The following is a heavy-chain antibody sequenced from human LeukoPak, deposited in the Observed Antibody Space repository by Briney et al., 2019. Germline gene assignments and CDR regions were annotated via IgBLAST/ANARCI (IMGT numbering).Heavy chain of an antibody. CDR2: FYHSGTT. CDR3: ARDPRPGDPAHY. J-gene: IGHJ4*02. Sequence: PSETLSLTCTVSGGSISSYYWSWIRQPPGKGLEWIGSFYHSGTTYYNASLKSRVTISGDTSKNQFSLKLTSVTAADTAVYYCARDPRPGDPAHYWGQGTLVTVSS. CDR1: GGSISSYY. V-gene: IGHV4-59*04. D-gene: IGHD2-2*01.